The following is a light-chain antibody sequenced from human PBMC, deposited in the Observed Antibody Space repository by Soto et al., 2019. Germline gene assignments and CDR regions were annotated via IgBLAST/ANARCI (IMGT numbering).Light chain of an antibody. J-gene: IGKJ5*01. V-gene: IGKV1-33*01. CDR1: HGIRNY. CDR3: QQYETVPIT. CDR2: DSS. Sequence: IPMTQSPSSLSASVGDRVTITCQASHGIRNYLNWYQQKPGKAPKLLIYDSSNLETGVPSRFTGVGYGTDFTLTISGLQPEDVGTYFCQQYETVPITFGQGTRL.